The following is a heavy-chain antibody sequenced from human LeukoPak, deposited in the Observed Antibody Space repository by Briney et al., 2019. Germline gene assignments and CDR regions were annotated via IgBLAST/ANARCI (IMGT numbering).Heavy chain of an antibody. CDR3: ARDDGDYVWGSYRHRFDY. CDR1: GYTFTSYY. V-gene: IGHV1-46*03. J-gene: IGHJ4*02. Sequence: ASVKVSCKASGYTFTSYYMHWVRQAPGQGLEWMGIINPSGGSTSYAQKFQGRVTMTGDTSTSTVYMELSSLRSEDTAVYYCARDDGDYVWGSYRHRFDYWGQGTLVTVSS. CDR2: INPSGGST. D-gene: IGHD3-16*02.